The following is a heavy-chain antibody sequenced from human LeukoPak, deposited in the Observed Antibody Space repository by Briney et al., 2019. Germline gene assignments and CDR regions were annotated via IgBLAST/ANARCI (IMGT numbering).Heavy chain of an antibody. D-gene: IGHD2-21*02. V-gene: IGHV3-9*01. CDR3: AKAGARVVTATFDY. CDR1: GFTFDDYA. CDR2: ISWNSGSI. J-gene: IGHJ4*02. Sequence: GRSLRLSCAASGFTFDDYAMHWVRQAPGKGLEWVSGISWNSGSIGYADSVKGRFTISRDNAKNSLYLQMNSLRAEDTALYYCAKAGARVVTATFDYWGQGTLVTVSS.